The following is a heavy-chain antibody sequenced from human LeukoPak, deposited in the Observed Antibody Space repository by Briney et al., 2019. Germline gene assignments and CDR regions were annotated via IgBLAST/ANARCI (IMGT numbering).Heavy chain of an antibody. CDR1: GYSFSNYW. Sequence: GESLKISCKGSGYSFSNYWIAWVRQMPGKGLEWVGIISPTDSDTRYSPSFQGQVTISADTPFSTAYLQWSSLQASDTAIYYCARQDYSYYVMDVWGQGTTVTVSS. CDR3: ARQDYSYYVMDV. V-gene: IGHV5-51*01. J-gene: IGHJ6*02. CDR2: ISPTDSDT.